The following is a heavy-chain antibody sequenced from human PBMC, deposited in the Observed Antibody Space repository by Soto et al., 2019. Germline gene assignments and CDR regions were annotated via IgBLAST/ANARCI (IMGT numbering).Heavy chain of an antibody. CDR2: IGGSGRST. J-gene: IGHJ4*02. V-gene: IGHV3-23*01. Sequence: GSLRLSCAASGFTFSDYAMSWVRQAPGKGLEWVSAIGGSGRSTYYADSVKGRFTISRDNYKNTLFLQMNSLRAEDTAVYFCAKGTANDPRVYDYWGQGTLVTVSS. CDR1: GFTFSDYA. D-gene: IGHD1-1*01. CDR3: AKGTANDPRVYDY.